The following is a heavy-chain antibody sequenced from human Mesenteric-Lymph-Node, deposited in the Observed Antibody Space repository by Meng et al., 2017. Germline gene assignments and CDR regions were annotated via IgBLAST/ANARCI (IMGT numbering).Heavy chain of an antibody. Sequence: GGSLRLSCAASGFTFSSYSMNWVRQAPGKGLEWVSSISSSSSYIYYADSVKGRFTISRDNAKNSLYLQMNSLRAEDTAVYYCAVRARRGEMATTYDYWGQGTLVTVSS. J-gene: IGHJ4*02. CDR1: GFTFSSYS. CDR3: AVRARRGEMATTYDY. CDR2: ISSSSSYI. V-gene: IGHV3-21*04. D-gene: IGHD5-24*01.